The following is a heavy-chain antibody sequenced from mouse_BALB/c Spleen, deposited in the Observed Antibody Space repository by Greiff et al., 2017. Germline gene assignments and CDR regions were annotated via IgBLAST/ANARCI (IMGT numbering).Heavy chain of an antibody. J-gene: IGHJ4*01. CDR1: GFSLTSYG. V-gene: IGHV2-9*02. CDR3: ARGSDYDAYYYAMDY. CDR2: IWAGGST. Sequence: VKLMESGPGLVAPSQSLSITCTVSGFSLTSYGVHWVRQPPGKGLEWLGVIWAGGSTNYNSALMSRLSISKDNSKSQVFLKMNSLQTDDTAMYYCARGSDYDAYYYAMDYWGQGTSVTVSS. D-gene: IGHD2-4*01.